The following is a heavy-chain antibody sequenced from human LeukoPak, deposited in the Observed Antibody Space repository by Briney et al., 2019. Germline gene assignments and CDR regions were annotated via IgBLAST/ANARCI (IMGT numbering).Heavy chain of an antibody. Sequence: PGGSLRLSCAASGFTVSSNYMSWVRQAPGKGLEWVSVIYSGGSTYYADSVKGRFTISRDNSKNTLYLQMNSLRAEDTAVYYCASSRGETYYDFWSGYRHGYYFDYWGQGTLVTVSS. CDR3: ASSRGETYYDFWSGYRHGYYFDY. CDR1: GFTVSSNY. D-gene: IGHD3-3*01. J-gene: IGHJ4*02. V-gene: IGHV3-66*01. CDR2: IYSGGST.